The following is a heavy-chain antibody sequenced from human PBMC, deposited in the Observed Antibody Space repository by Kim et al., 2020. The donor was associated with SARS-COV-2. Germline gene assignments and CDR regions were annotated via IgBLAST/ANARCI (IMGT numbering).Heavy chain of an antibody. D-gene: IGHD3-16*01. V-gene: IGHV1-2*04. J-gene: IGHJ6*02. Sequence: ASVKVSCKASGYTFTGYYMHWVRQAPGQGLEWMGWINPNSGGTNYAQKFQGWVTMTRDTSISTAYMELSRLRSDDTAVYYCARVKRFLGDYYYYGMDVWGQGTTVTVSS. CDR3: ARVKRFLGDYYYYGMDV. CDR2: INPNSGGT. CDR1: GYTFTGYY.